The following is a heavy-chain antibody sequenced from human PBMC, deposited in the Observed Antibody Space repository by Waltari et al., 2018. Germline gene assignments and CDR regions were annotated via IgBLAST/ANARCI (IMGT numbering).Heavy chain of an antibody. J-gene: IGHJ3*02. Sequence: QLQLQESGSGLVKPSQTLSLTCAVSGGSISSGGYSWSWIRQPPGKGLEWIGYIYHSGSTYYNPSLKSRVTISVDRSKNQFSLKLSSVTAADTAVYYCARDHPYYDSSGIDAFDIWGQGTMVTVSS. D-gene: IGHD3-22*01. CDR3: ARDHPYYDSSGIDAFDI. CDR2: IYHSGST. CDR1: GGSISSGGYS. V-gene: IGHV4-30-2*01.